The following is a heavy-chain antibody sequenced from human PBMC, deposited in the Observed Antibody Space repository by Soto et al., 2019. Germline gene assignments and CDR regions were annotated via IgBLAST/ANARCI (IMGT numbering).Heavy chain of an antibody. CDR3: AKMDGTNCGAECAKGWFDP. Sequence: EVQLLASGGDLVQPGGSLRLSCVASGFTFSSSAMSWVRQAPGKGLEWVSSSSGGGVTTHYANSMKGRFTISRDNSKNTLYLDINSPRAEDTAIYYCAKMDGTNCGAECAKGWFDPRGQGTLVTVSS. J-gene: IGHJ5*02. CDR1: GFTFSSSA. V-gene: IGHV3-23*01. D-gene: IGHD2-21*01. CDR2: SSGGGVTT.